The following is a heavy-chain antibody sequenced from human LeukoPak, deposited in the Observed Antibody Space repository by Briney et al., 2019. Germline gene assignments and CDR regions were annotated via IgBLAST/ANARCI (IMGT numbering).Heavy chain of an antibody. Sequence: PGGSLRLSCAASGFTFSSYWMSWVRKAPGKGLGWVANIKQDGSEKYYVDSVKGRFTISRDNAKNSLYLQMNSLRAEDTAVYYCAEGGMTTLRSGDFDYWGQGTLVTVSS. D-gene: IGHD1-26*01. V-gene: IGHV3-7*03. J-gene: IGHJ4*02. CDR2: IKQDGSEK. CDR1: GFTFSSYW. CDR3: AEGGMTTLRSGDFDY.